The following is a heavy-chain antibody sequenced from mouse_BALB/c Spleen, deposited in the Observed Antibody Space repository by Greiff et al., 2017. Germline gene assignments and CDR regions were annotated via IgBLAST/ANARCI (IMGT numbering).Heavy chain of an antibody. J-gene: IGHJ1*01. D-gene: IGHD1-1*01. CDR3: ARGGYYGSSWYFDV. CDR2: IYPGDGDT. CDR1: GYAFSSSW. Sequence: QVQLQQSGPELVKPGASVKISCKASGYAFSSSWMNWVKQRPGQGLEWIGRIYPGDGDTNYNGKFKGKATLTADKSSSTAYMQLSSLTSVDSAVYFCARGGYYGSSWYFDVWGAGTTVTVSS. V-gene: IGHV1-82*01.